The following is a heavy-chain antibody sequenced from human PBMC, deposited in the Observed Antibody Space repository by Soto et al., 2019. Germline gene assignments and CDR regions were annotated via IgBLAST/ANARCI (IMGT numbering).Heavy chain of an antibody. CDR3: ARGRASGSYYLLSY. J-gene: IGHJ4*02. CDR1: GDTFTTYD. Sequence: ASVKVSCKASGDTFTTYDINWVRQATGHGLEWMGWINPNSGNIGYAQRFQGRVTMTRDTAIRTAYMEVSSLRSDDTAVYYCARGRASGSYYLLSYWGQGTLVGVSS. D-gene: IGHD3-10*01. V-gene: IGHV1-8*01. CDR2: INPNSGNI.